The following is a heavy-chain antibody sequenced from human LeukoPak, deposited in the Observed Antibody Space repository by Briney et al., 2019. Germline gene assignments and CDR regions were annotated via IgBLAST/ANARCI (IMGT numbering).Heavy chain of an antibody. Sequence: ASVKVSCKASGYTFTSYGISWVRQAPGQGLEWMGWISAYNGNTNYAQKLQSRVTMTTDTSTSTAYMELRSLRSDDTAVYYCAKYYDFWSGYERDYGMDVWGQGTTVTVSS. CDR1: GYTFTSYG. D-gene: IGHD3-3*01. J-gene: IGHJ6*02. CDR3: AKYYDFWSGYERDYGMDV. CDR2: ISAYNGNT. V-gene: IGHV1-18*01.